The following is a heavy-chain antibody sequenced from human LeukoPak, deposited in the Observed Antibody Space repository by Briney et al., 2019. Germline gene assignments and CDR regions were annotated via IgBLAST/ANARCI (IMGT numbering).Heavy chain of an antibody. CDR2: MNPNSGNT. D-gene: IGHD2-21*02. CDR1: GYTFTSYD. V-gene: IGHV1-8*01. CDR3: ARDPPSLAYCGGDCGGSFDY. J-gene: IGHJ4*02. Sequence: ASVKVSCKASGYTFTSYDINWVRQATGQGLEWMGWMNPNSGNTGYAQKFQGRVTMTRNTSISTAYMELSSLRSEDTAVYYCARDPPSLAYCGGDCGGSFDYWGQGTLVTVSS.